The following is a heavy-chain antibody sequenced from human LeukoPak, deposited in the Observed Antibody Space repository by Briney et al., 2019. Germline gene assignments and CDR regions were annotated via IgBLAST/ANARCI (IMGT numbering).Heavy chain of an antibody. CDR1: GFTFSSYE. Sequence: PGGSLRLSCAASGFTFSSYEMNWVRQAPGKGLEWVSYISSSGSTIYYADSVKGRFTISRDNAKNSLYLQMDSLRAEDTAVYYCARGGFDWLYQGWFDPWGQGTLVTVSS. CDR2: ISSSGSTI. D-gene: IGHD3-9*01. CDR3: ARGGFDWLYQGWFDP. J-gene: IGHJ5*02. V-gene: IGHV3-48*03.